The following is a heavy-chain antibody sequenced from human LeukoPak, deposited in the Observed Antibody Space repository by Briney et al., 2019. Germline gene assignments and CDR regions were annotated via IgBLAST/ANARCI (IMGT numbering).Heavy chain of an antibody. CDR1: GHPLNSYY. D-gene: IGHD3-16*01. Sequence: GGSLSLPCAPSGHPLNSYYKHWLRQAPGKGLVWVSRINSHGSSTRYADSVKGRFTTSRDNAKNTLYLQMNNLRAEDTAVYYCAGGAGAYGVNSGQGTLGTVSS. J-gene: IGHJ1*01. CDR3: AGGAGAYGVN. CDR2: INSHGSST. V-gene: IGHV3-74*01.